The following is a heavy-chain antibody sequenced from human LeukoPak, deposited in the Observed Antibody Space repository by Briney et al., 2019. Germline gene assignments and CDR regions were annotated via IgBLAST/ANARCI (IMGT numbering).Heavy chain of an antibody. V-gene: IGHV4-59*08. D-gene: IGHD6-19*01. J-gene: IGHJ4*02. CDR2: AYYGGST. CDR3: ARHNTYSSAWLFDY. CDR1: GGSLGGNC. Sequence: SETLSLTCTVSGGSLGGNCWNWIRQSPESGLEWIGDAYYGGSTNHNPSLKSRVTISADTSKNQFSLKLSSVTAADTAVYYCARHNTYSSAWLFDYWGQGTLVTVSS.